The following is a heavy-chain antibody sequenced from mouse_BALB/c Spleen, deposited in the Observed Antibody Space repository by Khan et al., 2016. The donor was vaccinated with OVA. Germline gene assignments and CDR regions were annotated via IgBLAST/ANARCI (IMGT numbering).Heavy chain of an antibody. CDR3: AGGGYGGFAY. CDR2: MFPGDGST. CDR1: GYTFTSYD. D-gene: IGHD2-14*01. V-gene: IGHV1-85*01. J-gene: IGHJ3*01. Sequence: QVQLKQSGAELVKPGASVKLSCKASGYTFTSYDINWVRQRPEQGLEWIGWMFPGDGSTKYNENFKGKATLTTDKSSSTAYMQLSRLTSEDSSAYFCAGGGYGGFAYWGQGTLVTVSA.